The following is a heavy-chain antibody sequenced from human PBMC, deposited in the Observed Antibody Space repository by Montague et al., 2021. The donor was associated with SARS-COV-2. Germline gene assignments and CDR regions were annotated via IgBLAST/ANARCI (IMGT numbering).Heavy chain of an antibody. J-gene: IGHJ6*02. V-gene: IGHV6-1*01. CDR3: TSGREGNYNVMDV. D-gene: IGHD1-1*01. Sequence: CAISGDSVAEHSATWNEDRQSPSRGLEWLGRTYYRSKWYNDYAVSVRGRVTINPDTSKNQFSLQLNSVAPEDTAIYYCTSGREGNYNVMDVWGQGTTVTVSS. CDR1: GDSVAEHSAT. CDR2: TYYRSKWYN.